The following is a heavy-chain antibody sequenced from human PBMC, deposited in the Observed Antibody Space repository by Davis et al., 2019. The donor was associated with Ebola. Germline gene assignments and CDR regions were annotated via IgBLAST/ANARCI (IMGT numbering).Heavy chain of an antibody. D-gene: IGHD2-15*01. Sequence: GGSLRLSCAASGFTFSSYAMSWVRQAPGKELEWVSAISGSGGSTYYADSVKGRFTISRDNSKNTLYLQMNSLRAEDTAVYYCAKGDRVVVVVAANYWGQGTLVTVSS. V-gene: IGHV3-23*01. J-gene: IGHJ4*02. CDR3: AKGDRVVVVVAANY. CDR1: GFTFSSYA. CDR2: ISGSGGST.